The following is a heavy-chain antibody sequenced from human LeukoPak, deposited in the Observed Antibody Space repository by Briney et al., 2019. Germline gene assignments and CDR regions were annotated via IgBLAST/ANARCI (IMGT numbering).Heavy chain of an antibody. CDR2: ILPIFGIA. Sequence: ASVKVSCRASGGTFSSYAISWVRQAPGQGLEWMGRILPIFGIANYAQKFQGRVTITADKSTSTAYMELSSLRSEDTAVYYCARDLSGSSTWGQGTLVTVSS. V-gene: IGHV1-69*04. J-gene: IGHJ5*02. D-gene: IGHD1-26*01. CDR1: GGTFSSYA. CDR3: ARDLSGSST.